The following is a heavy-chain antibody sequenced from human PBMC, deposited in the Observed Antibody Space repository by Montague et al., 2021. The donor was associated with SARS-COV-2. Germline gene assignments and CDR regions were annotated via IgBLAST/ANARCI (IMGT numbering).Heavy chain of an antibody. CDR2: IYYSWST. V-gene: IGHV4-59*08. J-gene: IGHJ4*02. CDR1: GDSISRYY. Sequence: SETLSLTCTVSGDSISRYYWTWIRQPPGKGLEWIGYIYYSWSTNYNSSLTDQVTISVDTTKNQSSLELSSVTAADTAVYYCARHASATHSFFDSWGQGTLVTVSS. D-gene: IGHD1-26*01. CDR3: ARHASATHSFFDS.